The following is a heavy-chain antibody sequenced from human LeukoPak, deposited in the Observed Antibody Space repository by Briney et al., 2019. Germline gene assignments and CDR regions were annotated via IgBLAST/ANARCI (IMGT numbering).Heavy chain of an antibody. CDR1: GCNVSTSY. V-gene: IGHV3-48*03. CDR2: ISSSGSTI. CDR3: ARGHDFEENFDY. Sequence: PGGSLKLSCVASGCNVSTSYMNWVRQAPGKGLEWVSYISSSGSTIYYADSVKGRFTISRDNAKNSLYLQMNSLRAEDTAVYYCARGHDFEENFDYWGQGTLVTVSS. D-gene: IGHD1-1*01. J-gene: IGHJ4*02.